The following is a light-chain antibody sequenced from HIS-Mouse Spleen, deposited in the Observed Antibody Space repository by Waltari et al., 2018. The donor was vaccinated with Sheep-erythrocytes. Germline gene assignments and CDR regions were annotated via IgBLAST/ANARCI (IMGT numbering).Light chain of an antibody. V-gene: IGLV2-11*01. CDR2: DVS. J-gene: IGLJ1*01. CDR3: CSYAGSYNHV. CDR1: TSEFGAFKH. Sequence: QSALTQPRSVSGSPGQSVTISCTGTTSEFGAFKHVSWYQQHPGKAPKLMIYDVSKRPSGVPDRFSGSKSGNTASLTISGLQAEDEADYYCCSYAGSYNHVFATGTKVTVL.